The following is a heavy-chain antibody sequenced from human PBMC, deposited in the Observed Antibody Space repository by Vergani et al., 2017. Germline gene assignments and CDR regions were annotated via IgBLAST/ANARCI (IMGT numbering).Heavy chain of an antibody. J-gene: IGHJ1*01. CDR1: GFTFGDYY. D-gene: IGHD2-15*01. CDR2: IKRDGTET. CDR3: ARISGGSAPYLHY. V-gene: IGHV3-7*01. Sequence: EVQVLESGGGLVQPGGSLRLSCAASGFTFGDYYMAWIRLAPGKGLDWVASIKRDGTETFYVDSVKGRFTISRDNAKTTLYLQMNSLRDEDRGVYYCARISGGSAPYLHYWGQGTLVTVAS.